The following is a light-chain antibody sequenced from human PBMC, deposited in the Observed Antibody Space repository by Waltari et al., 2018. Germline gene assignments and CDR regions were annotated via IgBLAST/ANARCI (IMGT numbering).Light chain of an antibody. CDR3: QQYHTSPFT. CDR2: WAS. CDR1: QSILNSHNGHSY. V-gene: IGKV4-1*01. Sequence: DIVMAQSPASLAVSLGERATINCKSRQSILNSHNGHSYLAWYQHKPGQPPKLLIHWASTRESGVPDRFSGSGSGTDFTLTISSLQAEDVAIYYCQQYHTSPFTFGPGTKVDI. J-gene: IGKJ3*01.